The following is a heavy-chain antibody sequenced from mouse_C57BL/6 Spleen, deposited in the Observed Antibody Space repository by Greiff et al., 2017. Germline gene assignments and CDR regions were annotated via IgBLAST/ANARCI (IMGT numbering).Heavy chain of an antibody. CDR1: GYTFTDYN. CDR2: INPNNGGT. CDR3: ARRGLGAMDY. J-gene: IGHJ4*01. V-gene: IGHV1-18*01. Sequence: VQLQQSGPELVKPGASVKIPCKASGYTFTDYNMDWVKQSHGKSLEGIGDINPNNGGTIYNQKFKGKATLTVDKSSSTADMELRSLTSEDTAVYYCARRGLGAMDYWGQGTSVTVSS.